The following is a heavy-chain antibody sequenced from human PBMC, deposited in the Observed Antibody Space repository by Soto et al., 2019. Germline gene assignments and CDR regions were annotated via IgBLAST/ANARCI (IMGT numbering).Heavy chain of an antibody. CDR3: VRAAARGDP. Sequence: PGGSLRLSCAASGFYFSGYWMHWVRQVPGKGLVWVSRINTDGSDTLYADSVKGRFTISRDNTKNTLYLQMSSLRAEDTAIYYCVRAAARGDPWGQGTLVTVSS. V-gene: IGHV3-74*01. D-gene: IGHD6-13*01. CDR1: GFYFSGYW. CDR2: INTDGSDT. J-gene: IGHJ5*02.